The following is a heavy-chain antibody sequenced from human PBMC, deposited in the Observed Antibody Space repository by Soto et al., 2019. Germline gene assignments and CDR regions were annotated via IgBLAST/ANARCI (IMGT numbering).Heavy chain of an antibody. Sequence: SETLSLTCTVSGGSISSYYWSWIRQPPGKGLEWIGYIYYSGSTNYNPSLKSRVTISADKSISTAYLQWSSLKASDTAMYYCARKPVVAATPRDSNYYYYGMDVWGQGTTVTSP. D-gene: IGHD2-15*01. CDR3: ARKPVVAATPRDSNYYYYGMDV. CDR1: GGSISSYY. CDR2: IYYSGST. V-gene: IGHV4-59*12. J-gene: IGHJ6*02.